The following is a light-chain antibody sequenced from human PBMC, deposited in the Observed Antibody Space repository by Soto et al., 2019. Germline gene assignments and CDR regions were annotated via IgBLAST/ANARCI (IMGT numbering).Light chain of an antibody. V-gene: IGKV3-20*01. CDR1: QSVSSSY. CDR3: QQCGSSPIT. J-gene: IGKJ5*01. Sequence: EIVLTQSPGTLSLSPGERATLSCRASQSVSSSYLAWYQQKPGQAPRLLIYGASSRATGIPDRFSGSGSGTDCTLTISRLEPEDFAVYYCQQCGSSPITFGQGTRLEIK. CDR2: GAS.